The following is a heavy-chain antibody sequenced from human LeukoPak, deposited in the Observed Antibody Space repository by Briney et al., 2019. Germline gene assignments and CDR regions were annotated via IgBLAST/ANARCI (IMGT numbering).Heavy chain of an antibody. D-gene: IGHD6-13*01. J-gene: IGHJ3*02. CDR1: GFTFSSYS. CDR2: ISSSSSYI. CDR3: ARLFWYSSSWYASAGAFDI. V-gene: IGHV3-21*01. Sequence: GGSLRLSCAASGFTFSSYSMNWVRQAPGKGLEWVSSISSSSSYIYYADSVKGRFTISRDNAKNSLYLQMNSLRAEDTAVYYCARLFWYSSSWYASAGAFDIWGQGTMVTVSS.